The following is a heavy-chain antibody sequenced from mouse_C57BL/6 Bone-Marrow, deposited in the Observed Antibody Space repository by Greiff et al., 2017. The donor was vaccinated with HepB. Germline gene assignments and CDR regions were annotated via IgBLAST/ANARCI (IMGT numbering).Heavy chain of an antibody. J-gene: IGHJ4*01. Sequence: VQLQQSGAELARPGASVKLSCKASGYTFTSYGISWVKQRTGQGLEWIGEIYPRSGNTYYNEKFKGKATLTADKSSSTAYMELRSLTSEDSAVYFCARRDPPYYAMDYWGQGTSVTVSS. CDR1: GYTFTSYG. CDR2: IYPRSGNT. CDR3: ARRDPPYYAMDY. V-gene: IGHV1-81*01.